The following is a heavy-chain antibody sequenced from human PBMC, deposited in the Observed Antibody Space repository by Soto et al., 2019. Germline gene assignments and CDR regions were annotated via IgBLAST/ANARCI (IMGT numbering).Heavy chain of an antibody. J-gene: IGHJ4*02. V-gene: IGHV4-39*01. CDR2: IYYSGST. CDR1: GGSISSSSYY. D-gene: IGHD4-17*01. Sequence: SETLSLTCTVSGGSISSSSYYWGWIRQPPGKGLEWIGSIYYSGSTYYNPSLKSRVTISVDTSKNQFSLKLSSVTAADTAVYYCARNRGELDYGDYDFDYWGQGTLVTVSS. CDR3: ARNRGELDYGDYDFDY.